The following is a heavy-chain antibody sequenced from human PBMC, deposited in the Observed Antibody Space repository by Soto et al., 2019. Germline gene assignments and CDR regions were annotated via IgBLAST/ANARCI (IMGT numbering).Heavy chain of an antibody. CDR2: INHSGST. CDR3: ARLTYYYDSSGYYYGDSCFDY. D-gene: IGHD3-22*01. V-gene: IGHV4-34*01. CDR1: VGSFSGYY. Sequence: PSETLSLTCAVYVGSFSGYYWSWIRQPPGKGLEWIGEINHSGSTNYNPSLKSRVTISVDTSKNQFSLKLSSVTAADTAVYYCARLTYYYDSSGYYYGDSCFDYWGQGTLVTVSS. J-gene: IGHJ4*02.